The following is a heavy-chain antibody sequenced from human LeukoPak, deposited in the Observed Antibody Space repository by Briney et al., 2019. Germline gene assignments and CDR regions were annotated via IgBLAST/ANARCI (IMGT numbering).Heavy chain of an antibody. J-gene: IGHJ4*02. CDR1: GYTFTSYG. Sequence: ASVKVSCKVSGYTFTSYGITWVRQAPGQGLEWMGWLSTYNGNTNYAQEFQGRVTMTTDTSTNTAYMELRSLRSDDTAVYYCVRDNIRYEYYFDYWGQGTLVTVSS. CDR3: VRDNIRYEYYFDY. CDR2: LSTYNGNT. V-gene: IGHV1-18*01. D-gene: IGHD6-6*01.